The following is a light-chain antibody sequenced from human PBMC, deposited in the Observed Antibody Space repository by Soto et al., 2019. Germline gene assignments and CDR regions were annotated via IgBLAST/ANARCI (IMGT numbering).Light chain of an antibody. CDR2: SAN. V-gene: IGLV1-44*01. Sequence: QSVLTQPPSASGTPVQTVTISCSGGRSNIGRNTVNWFQHLPGTAPKLLIYSANHRPSGGPDRLSGYKSGASASLAISGLHSEDEADYYCTTWDEGLNGWVFGGGTKLTVL. CDR1: RSNIGRNT. J-gene: IGLJ3*02. CDR3: TTWDEGLNGWV.